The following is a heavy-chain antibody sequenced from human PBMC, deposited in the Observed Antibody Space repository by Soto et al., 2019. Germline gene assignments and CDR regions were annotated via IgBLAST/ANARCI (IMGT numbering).Heavy chain of an antibody. CDR3: ARQLVRGAADY. Sequence: QVQLVQSGAEVKKPGASVKVSCKASGYTFTSYYMHWVRQAPGQGLEWMGIINPSGGSTSYAQKFQGRVTMTRDTSTSTRYMELSSLRSEDTAVYYCARQLVRGAADYWGQGTLVTVSS. J-gene: IGHJ4*02. D-gene: IGHD3-10*01. CDR1: GYTFTSYY. CDR2: INPSGGST. V-gene: IGHV1-46*01.